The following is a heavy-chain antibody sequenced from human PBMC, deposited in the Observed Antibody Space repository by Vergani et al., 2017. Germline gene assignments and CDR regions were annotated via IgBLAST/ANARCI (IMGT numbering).Heavy chain of an antibody. Sequence: EVQLVESGGGLVQPGGSLRLSCAASGFTFSSYDMHWVRQATGKGLEWVSAIGTAGDTYYPGSVKGRFTISRENAKNSLYLQMNSLRAGDTAVYYCAKAGDIVVVPAAIGDYWGQGTLVTVSS. J-gene: IGHJ4*02. CDR2: IGTAGDT. D-gene: IGHD2-2*02. CDR1: GFTFSSYD. CDR3: AKAGDIVVVPAAIGDY. V-gene: IGHV3-13*01.